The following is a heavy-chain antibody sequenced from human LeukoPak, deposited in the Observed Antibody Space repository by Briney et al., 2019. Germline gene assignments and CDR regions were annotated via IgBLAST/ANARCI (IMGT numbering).Heavy chain of an antibody. J-gene: IGHJ4*02. CDR1: GFTFSSYE. Sequence: GGSLRLSCVASGFTFSSYEMNWVRQAPGKGLEWVSCISGSGDTIYNAASVKGRFTISRDNAKNSLYLQMNSLRVEDTAVYYCARYSCEFDYWGQGSLVTVSS. D-gene: IGHD2-15*01. CDR2: ISGSGDTI. V-gene: IGHV3-48*03. CDR3: ARYSCEFDY.